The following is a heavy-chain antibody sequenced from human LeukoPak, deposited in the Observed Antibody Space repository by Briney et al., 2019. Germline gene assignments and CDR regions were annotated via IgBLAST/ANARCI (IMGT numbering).Heavy chain of an antibody. Sequence: ASVKVSCKASGYTFTSYGISWVRQAPGQGLEWMGWISAYNGNTNYAQKLQGRVTMTTDTSTSTAYMELRSLRSDDTAVYYCARDRSLYYYDSSDYYTGFDYWGQGTLVTVSS. J-gene: IGHJ4*02. CDR3: ARDRSLYYYDSSDYYTGFDY. D-gene: IGHD3-22*01. CDR2: ISAYNGNT. V-gene: IGHV1-18*01. CDR1: GYTFTSYG.